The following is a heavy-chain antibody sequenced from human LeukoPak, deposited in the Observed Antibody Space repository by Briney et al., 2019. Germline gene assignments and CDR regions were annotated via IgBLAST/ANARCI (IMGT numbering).Heavy chain of an antibody. D-gene: IGHD1-1*01. CDR1: GFTFSSYA. Sequence: GGSLRLSCAASGFTFSSYAMSWVRQAPGKGLEWVSAISGSGGSTYFADSVKGRFTISRDNSKNTLYLQMNSLRAEDTAVYYCAKDLGRPGGGYWGQGTLVTVSS. J-gene: IGHJ4*02. CDR2: ISGSGGST. V-gene: IGHV3-23*01. CDR3: AKDLGRPGGGY.